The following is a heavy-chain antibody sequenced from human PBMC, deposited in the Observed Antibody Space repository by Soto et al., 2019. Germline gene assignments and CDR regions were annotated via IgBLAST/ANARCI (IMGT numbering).Heavy chain of an antibody. D-gene: IGHD4-17*01. CDR3: ARVSTVTTGRSYYYYYYGMAV. V-gene: IGHV3-33*01. J-gene: IGHJ6*02. Sequence: QVQLVESGGGVVQPGRSLRLSCAASGFTFSSYGMHWVRQAPGKGLEWVAVIWYDGSNKYYADSVKGRFTISRDNSKNTLCLQMNRLRAEDTAVYYCARVSTVTTGRSYYYYYYGMAVWGQVTTVTVSS. CDR2: IWYDGSNK. CDR1: GFTFSSYG.